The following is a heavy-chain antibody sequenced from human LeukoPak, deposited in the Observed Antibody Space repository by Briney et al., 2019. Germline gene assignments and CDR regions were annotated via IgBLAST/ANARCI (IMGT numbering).Heavy chain of an antibody. CDR1: GGSISHYY. Sequence: SETLSLTCTVSGGSISHYYWSWIRQPPGKGLEWLGRTYYRSKWYNDYAVSVKSRITINPDTSKNQFSLQLNSVTPEDTAVYYCARSHGGWFFPFDYWGQGTLVTVSS. D-gene: IGHD6-19*01. V-gene: IGHV6-1*01. CDR2: TYYRSKWYN. CDR3: ARSHGGWFFPFDY. J-gene: IGHJ4*02.